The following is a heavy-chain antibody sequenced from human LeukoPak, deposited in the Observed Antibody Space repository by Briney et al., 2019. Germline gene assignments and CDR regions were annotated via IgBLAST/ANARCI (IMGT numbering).Heavy chain of an antibody. CDR3: AKDLMRLAYYFDY. CDR2: INVSGGGT. V-gene: IGHV3-23*01. Sequence: PGGSLRLSCAASGFTFSTYSMSWVRQAPGKGLEWVSGINVSGGGTYYAHSVRGRFTISEDTSKKTLYMQMNSLRSENTAVYYCAKDLMRLAYYFDYWGAGNLVTVSS. D-gene: IGHD3-16*01. CDR1: GFTFSTYS. J-gene: IGHJ4*02.